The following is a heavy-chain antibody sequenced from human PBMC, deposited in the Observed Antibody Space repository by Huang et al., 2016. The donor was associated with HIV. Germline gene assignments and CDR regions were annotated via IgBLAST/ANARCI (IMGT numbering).Heavy chain of an antibody. CDR3: ARGRGTSWSFFDT. V-gene: IGHV4-34*01. D-gene: IGHD2-2*01. J-gene: IGHJ5*02. Sequence: QVRLDQWGAGLLKPSETLTLTSAVYGDSPSGLFWSWFRQSPGRGLECSGEITQSGRTNYNPSLKSRVTIAIDTSKKQFSLKLKSVTADDTSTYYCARGRGTSWSFFDTWGQGSFVTVSS. CDR2: ITQSGRT. CDR1: GDSPSGLF.